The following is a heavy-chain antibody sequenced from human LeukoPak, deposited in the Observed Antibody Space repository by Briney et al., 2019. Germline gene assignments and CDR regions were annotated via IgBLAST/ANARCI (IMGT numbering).Heavy chain of an antibody. CDR2: IRSKANSYAT. CDR3: TRPSFDP. Sequence: GGSLRLSCAASGFTFSGSAMHWVRQASGKGLEWVGRIRSKANSYATAYAASVKGRFTISRDDSKNTAYLQMNSLETEDTAMYFCTRPSFDPWGQGTLVTVSS. V-gene: IGHV3-73*01. CDR1: GFTFSGSA. J-gene: IGHJ5*02.